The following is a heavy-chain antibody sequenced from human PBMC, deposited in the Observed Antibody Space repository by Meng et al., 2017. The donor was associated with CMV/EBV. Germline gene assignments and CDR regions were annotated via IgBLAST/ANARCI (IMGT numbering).Heavy chain of an antibody. CDR2: ITSNSGYV. CDR3: ARVGPRVTFVGFSFDF. CDR1: GFTFRTYN. J-gene: IGHJ4*02. Sequence: GESLKISCAASGFTFRTYNMNWVRQAPGRGLEWVSSITSNSGYVRYAGSVKGRFTISRDNVKNALYLQLNNVRAEDTALYYCARVGPRVTFVGFSFDFWGLGTLVTVSS. V-gene: IGHV3-21*01. D-gene: IGHD3/OR15-3a*01.